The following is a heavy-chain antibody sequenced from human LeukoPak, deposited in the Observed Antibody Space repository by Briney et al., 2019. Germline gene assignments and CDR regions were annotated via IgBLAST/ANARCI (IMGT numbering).Heavy chain of an antibody. J-gene: IGHJ4*02. CDR3: AILIDYGGHLYFDY. D-gene: IGHD4-23*01. Sequence: PSETLSLTCTVSGGSISSSSYYWGWIRQPPGKGLEWIGNIYYSGSTYYNPSLKSRVTISIDTSKNQFSLKLSSVTAADTAVYYCAILIDYGGHLYFDYWGQGTLVTVSS. CDR1: GGSISSSSYY. V-gene: IGHV4-39*07. CDR2: IYYSGST.